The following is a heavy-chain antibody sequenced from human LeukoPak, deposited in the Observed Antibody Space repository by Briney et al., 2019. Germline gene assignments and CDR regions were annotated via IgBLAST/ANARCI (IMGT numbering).Heavy chain of an antibody. CDR1: GFTFDDYA. V-gene: IGHV3-9*03. CDR2: ISWNSGSI. Sequence: GGSLRLFCAASGFTFDDYAMHWVRQAPGKGLEWVSGISWNSGSIGYADSVKGRFTISRDNAKNSLYLQMNSLRAEDMALYYCAKDIARSGYYYMDVWGKGTTVTVSS. CDR3: AKDIARSGYYYMDV. J-gene: IGHJ6*03.